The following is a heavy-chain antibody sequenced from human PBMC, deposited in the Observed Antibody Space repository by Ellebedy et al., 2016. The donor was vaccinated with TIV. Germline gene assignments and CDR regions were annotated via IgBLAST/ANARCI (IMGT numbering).Heavy chain of an antibody. D-gene: IGHD2-15*01. Sequence: AASVKVSCKASGYTFSNYFVHWVRQAPGQGLEWMGIINPSTGSTTYAQKLQGRLTMTRDTSTSTVYMELSSLRSEDTAVYYCSRVRGEYCSGGSCYYNWFDPWGQGTLVTVSS. J-gene: IGHJ5*02. CDR3: SRVRGEYCSGGSCYYNWFDP. V-gene: IGHV1-46*04. CDR2: INPSTGST. CDR1: GYTFSNYF.